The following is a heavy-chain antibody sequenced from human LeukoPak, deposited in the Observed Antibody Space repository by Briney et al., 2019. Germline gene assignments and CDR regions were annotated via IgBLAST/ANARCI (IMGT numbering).Heavy chain of an antibody. CDR1: GGTFSSYS. CDR2: IIPIFGTP. Sequence: GSSVKVSCKSSGGTFSSYSISWVRQAPGQGLEWMVRIIPIFGTPNYSQKFQGRVTITTDESTSTAYMELSSLRSEDTAVYYCARDDYDYVWGSHFYFDYWGQGTLVTVSS. D-gene: IGHD3-16*01. CDR3: ARDDYDYVWGSHFYFDY. V-gene: IGHV1-69*05. J-gene: IGHJ4*02.